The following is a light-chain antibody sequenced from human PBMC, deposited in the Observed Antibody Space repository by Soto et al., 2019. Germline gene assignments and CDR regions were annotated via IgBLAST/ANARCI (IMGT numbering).Light chain of an antibody. Sequence: QSALTQPASVSGSPGQSITISCTGTSSDVGGYNFVSWHQQHPGKAPKLVIYEVTNRPSGVSNRFSGSKSGNTASLTISGLQAEDEADYYCSSYTTSRTWVFGGGTKVTVL. CDR1: SSDVGGYNF. CDR2: EVT. V-gene: IGLV2-14*01. CDR3: SSYTTSRTWV. J-gene: IGLJ3*02.